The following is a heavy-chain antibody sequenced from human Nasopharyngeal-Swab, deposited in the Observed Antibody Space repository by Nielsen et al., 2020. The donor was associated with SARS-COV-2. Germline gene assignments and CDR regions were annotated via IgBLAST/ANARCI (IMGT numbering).Heavy chain of an antibody. CDR2: IYYSGST. D-gene: IGHD6-13*01. CDR3: AKIRSWPDFDY. Sequence: SETLSLTCTVSGGSISSSSYYWGWIRQPPGKGLEWLGSIYYSGSTYYNPSLKSRVTISVDTSKNQFSLKLSSVTAADTAVYYCAKIRSWPDFDYWGQGTLVTVSS. CDR1: GGSISSSSYY. J-gene: IGHJ4*02. V-gene: IGHV4-39*01.